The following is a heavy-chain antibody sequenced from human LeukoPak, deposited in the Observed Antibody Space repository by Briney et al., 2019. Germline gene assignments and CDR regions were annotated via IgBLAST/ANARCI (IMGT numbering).Heavy chain of an antibody. CDR1: GGSISSGDYY. CDR3: ARVNGDYVAFDY. V-gene: IGHV4-30-4*01. D-gene: IGHD4-17*01. J-gene: IGHJ4*02. Sequence: PSETLSLTCTVSGGSISSGDYYWSWIRQPPGKGLEWIGYIYYSGSTYYNPSLKSRVTISVDTSENQFSLKLSSVTAADTAVYYCARVNGDYVAFDYWGQGTLVTVSS. CDR2: IYYSGST.